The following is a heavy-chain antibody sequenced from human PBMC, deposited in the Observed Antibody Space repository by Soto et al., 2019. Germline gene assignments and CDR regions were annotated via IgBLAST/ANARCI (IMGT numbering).Heavy chain of an antibody. CDR1: GGSISSSSYY. Sequence: QLQLQESGPGLVKPSETLSLTCTVSGGSISSSSYYWGWIRQPPGKGLEWIGSIYYSGSTYYNPSLKSRVTISVDTSKNQFSLKLSSVTAADTAVYYCASLGMVAATYGMDVWGQGTTVTVSS. CDR2: IYYSGST. J-gene: IGHJ6*02. CDR3: ASLGMVAATYGMDV. V-gene: IGHV4-39*01. D-gene: IGHD2-15*01.